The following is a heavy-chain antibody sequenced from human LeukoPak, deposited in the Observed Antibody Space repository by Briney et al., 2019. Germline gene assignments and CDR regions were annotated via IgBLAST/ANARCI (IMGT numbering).Heavy chain of an antibody. J-gene: IGHJ4*02. CDR1: GFTFSSYA. CDR2: ISGSGGST. Sequence: GRSLRLSRAASGFTFSSYAMSWVRQAPGKGLEWVSAISGSGGSTYYADSVKGRFTISRDNSMNTLYLQMTSLSDEDTAVYYCAKDPSVSTKLLWFGEHDYWGQGTLVTVSS. V-gene: IGHV3-23*01. D-gene: IGHD3-10*01. CDR3: AKDPSVSTKLLWFGEHDY.